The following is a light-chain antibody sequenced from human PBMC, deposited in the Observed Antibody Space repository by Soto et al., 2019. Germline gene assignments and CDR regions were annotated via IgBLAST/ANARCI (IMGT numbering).Light chain of an antibody. V-gene: IGKV1-17*03. Sequence: DIQMTQSPSAMSASVGDRVTITCRASQAISHYLAWFHQRPGKVPQRLIYGASTLQSGVPSRFSGSGSGTEFTLTISSLQPEDFGIYYCLQHNTYPLSFGGGTKVE. CDR3: LQHNTYPLS. CDR2: GAS. J-gene: IGKJ4*01. CDR1: QAISHY.